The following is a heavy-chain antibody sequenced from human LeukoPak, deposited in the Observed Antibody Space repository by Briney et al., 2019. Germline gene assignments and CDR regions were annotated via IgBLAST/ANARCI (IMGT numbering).Heavy chain of an antibody. V-gene: IGHV3-48*03. D-gene: IGHD3-22*01. CDR1: GFTFTTYI. J-gene: IGHJ4*02. Sequence: GGSLRLSCAASGFTFTTYIMNWVRQAPGKGLEWVSYISSSGSTIYYADSVKGRFTISRDNAKNSLYLQMNSLRAEDTAVYYCARGPAASGYYDSRGRYGYFDYWGQGTLVTVSS. CDR3: ARGPAASGYYDSRGRYGYFDY. CDR2: ISSSGSTI.